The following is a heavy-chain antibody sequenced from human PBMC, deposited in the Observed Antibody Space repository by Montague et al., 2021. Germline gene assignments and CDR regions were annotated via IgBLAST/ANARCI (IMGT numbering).Heavy chain of an antibody. CDR1: GFTFSSYW. Sequence: SLRLPCAASGFTFSSYWMTWVRQAPGKGLEWVANIKQDGSAKYYVDSVKGRFTISRDNAKNSLYLQMNSLRAEDTAVYYCAQDPGYCSSADCKGHAFDIWGQGTMVTASS. V-gene: IGHV3-7*05. J-gene: IGHJ3*02. D-gene: IGHD2-2*01. CDR2: IKQDGSAK. CDR3: AQDPGYCSSADCKGHAFDI.